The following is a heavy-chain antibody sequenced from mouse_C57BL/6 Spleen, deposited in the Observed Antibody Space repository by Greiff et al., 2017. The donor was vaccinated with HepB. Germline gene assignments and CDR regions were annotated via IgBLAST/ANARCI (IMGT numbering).Heavy chain of an antibody. V-gene: IGHV3-6*01. CDR3: ARVVPNFYFDY. CDR1: GYSITSGYY. Sequence: EVHLVESGPGLVKPSQSLSLTCSVTGYSITSGYYWNWIRQFPGNKLEWMGYISYDGSNNYNPSLKNRISITRDTSKNQFFLKLNSVTTEDTATYYCARVVPNFYFDYWGQGTTLTVSS. D-gene: IGHD4-1*02. J-gene: IGHJ2*01. CDR2: ISYDGSN.